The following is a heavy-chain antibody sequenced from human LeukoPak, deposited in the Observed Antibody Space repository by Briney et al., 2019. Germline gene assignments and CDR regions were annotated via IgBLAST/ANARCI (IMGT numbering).Heavy chain of an antibody. CDR1: GFTFNNYG. CDR2: ISGRDGST. D-gene: IGHD3-16*01. Sequence: GGSLRLSCAASGFTFNNYGMHWVRQAPGKGLEWVSAISGRDGSTYYADSVKGRFTISRDNSKNTLYLQMNSLRAEDTAVYYCAKSGGVRFDPWGQGTLVTVSS. V-gene: IGHV3-23*01. J-gene: IGHJ5*02. CDR3: AKSGGVRFDP.